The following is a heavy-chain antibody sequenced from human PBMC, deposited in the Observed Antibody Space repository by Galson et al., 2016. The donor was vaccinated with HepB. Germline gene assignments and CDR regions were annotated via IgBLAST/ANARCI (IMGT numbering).Heavy chain of an antibody. Sequence: LSLPCTVSGGSISSNFWSWVRQPPGKGLEWIGYIYYSGSTDYNPSLKSRVTISVATSKNQFSLKLTSVTAADTAVYYCARYIGELGYYYYGMDVWGQGTTVTVS. CDR3: ARYIGELGYYYYGMDV. D-gene: IGHD7-27*01. J-gene: IGHJ6*02. CDR1: GGSISSNF. V-gene: IGHV4-59*01. CDR2: IYYSGST.